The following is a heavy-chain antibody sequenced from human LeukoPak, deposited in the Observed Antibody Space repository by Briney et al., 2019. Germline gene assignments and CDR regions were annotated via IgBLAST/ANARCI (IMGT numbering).Heavy chain of an antibody. J-gene: IGHJ2*01. CDR3: AKNLLGSESFSWHFDL. V-gene: IGHV3-23*01. Sequence: GESLKISCAASGFTFSNYGMSWVRQAPGKGLAWVSSITGSGGSTRVDSVKDRFTISRDNSKNTLYLQMNSLRADDTAVYFCAKNLLGSESFSWHFDLWGRGTLVTVSS. D-gene: IGHD1-26*01. CDR1: GFTFSNYG. CDR2: ITGSGGST.